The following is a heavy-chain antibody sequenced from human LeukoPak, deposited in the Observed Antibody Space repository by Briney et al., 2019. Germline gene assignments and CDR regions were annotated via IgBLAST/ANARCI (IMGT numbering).Heavy chain of an antibody. D-gene: IGHD3-3*01. Sequence: SETLSLTCTVYGGSFSGYYWSWIRQPPGKGLEWIGEINHSGSTNYNPSLKSRVTISVDTSKNQFSLKLSSVTAAGTAVYYCARVGAYYDFWSGSKRWFDPWGQGTLVTVSS. CDR2: INHSGST. V-gene: IGHV4-34*01. J-gene: IGHJ5*02. CDR1: GGSFSGYY. CDR3: ARVGAYYDFWSGSKRWFDP.